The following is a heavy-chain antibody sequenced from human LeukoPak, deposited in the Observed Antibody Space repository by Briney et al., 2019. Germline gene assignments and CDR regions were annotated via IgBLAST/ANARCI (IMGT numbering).Heavy chain of an antibody. J-gene: IGHJ4*02. Sequence: GGSLRLSCAASGFTFSSYAMSRVRQAPGKGLEWVSAISGSGGSTYYADSVKGRFTISRDNSKNTLYLQMNSLRAEDTAVYYCAKADYSGSYYSPITDYWGQGTLVTVSS. CDR2: ISGSGGST. D-gene: IGHD1-26*01. CDR1: GFTFSSYA. CDR3: AKADYSGSYYSPITDY. V-gene: IGHV3-23*01.